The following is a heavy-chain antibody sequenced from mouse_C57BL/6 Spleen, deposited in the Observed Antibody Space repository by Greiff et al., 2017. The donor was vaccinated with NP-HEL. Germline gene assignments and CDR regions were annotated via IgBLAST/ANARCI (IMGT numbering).Heavy chain of an antibody. CDR2: ISYDGSN. CDR1: GYSITSGYY. V-gene: IGHV3-6*01. D-gene: IGHD2-3*01. CDR3: ARVYDGYYRGYFDY. Sequence: VQLKESGPGLVKPSQSLSLTCSVTGYSITSGYYWNWIRQFPGNKLEWMGYISYDGSNNYNPSLKNRISITRDTSKNQFFLKLNSVTTEDTATYYCARVYDGYYRGYFDYWGQGTTLTVSS. J-gene: IGHJ2*01.